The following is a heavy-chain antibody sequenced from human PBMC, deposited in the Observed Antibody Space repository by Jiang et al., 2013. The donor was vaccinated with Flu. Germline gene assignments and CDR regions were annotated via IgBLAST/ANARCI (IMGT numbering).Heavy chain of an antibody. Sequence: TFSDYYMSWIRQASRKGLEWVSYISSSSSYTNYADSVKGRFTISRDNAKNSLYLQMNSLRAEDTAVYYCARGSWAITMVRGVIDYWGQGTLVTVSS. CDR1: TFSDYY. V-gene: IGHV3-11*06. D-gene: IGHD3-10*01. CDR2: ISSSSSYT. J-gene: IGHJ4*02. CDR3: ARGSWAITMVRGVIDY.